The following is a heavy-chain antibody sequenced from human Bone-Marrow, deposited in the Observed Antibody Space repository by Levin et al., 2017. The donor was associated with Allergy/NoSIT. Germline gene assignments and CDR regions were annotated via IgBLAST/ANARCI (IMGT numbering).Heavy chain of an antibody. J-gene: IGHJ4*02. CDR3: VRDGGSESSRFDD. CDR2: IENKANSYAT. CDR1: GFMFSDHY. V-gene: IGHV3-72*01. Sequence: RTGGSLRLSCAASGFMFSDHYLDWVRQAPGKGLEWVGRIENKANSYATQYAASVKGRFTISRDDSENSLHLQMSSLKIEDTAVYYCVRDGGSESSRFDDWGQGTLVTVSS. D-gene: IGHD3-10*01.